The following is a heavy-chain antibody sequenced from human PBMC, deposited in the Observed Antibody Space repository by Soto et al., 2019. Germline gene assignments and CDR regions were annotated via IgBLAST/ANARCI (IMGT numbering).Heavy chain of an antibody. D-gene: IGHD5-12*01. V-gene: IGHV4-61*01. Sequence: PSETLSLTCTVSDGSVSSGSYYWTWMRQPPGKGLEWIGYIYSSGSTLYNPSLKSRVIISADTSVNQFSLKLSSVTAADTAVYYCARDSLALFDSWGQGTLVTVSS. CDR1: DGSVSSGSYY. CDR2: IYSSGST. J-gene: IGHJ4*02. CDR3: ARDSLALFDS.